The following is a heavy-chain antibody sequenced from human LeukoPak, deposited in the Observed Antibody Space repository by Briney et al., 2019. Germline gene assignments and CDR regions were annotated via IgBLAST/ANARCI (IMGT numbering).Heavy chain of an antibody. Sequence: PGRSLRLSCAASGFTFSSYAMHWVRQAPGKGLEWVAVISYDGSNKYYADSVKGRFTISRDNSKNTLYLQMNSLRAEDTAVYYCARGYYDFWSGYYNYGMDVWGQGTTVTVSS. CDR3: ARGYYDFWSGYYNYGMDV. CDR2: ISYDGSNK. V-gene: IGHV3-30-3*01. J-gene: IGHJ6*02. CDR1: GFTFSSYA. D-gene: IGHD3-3*01.